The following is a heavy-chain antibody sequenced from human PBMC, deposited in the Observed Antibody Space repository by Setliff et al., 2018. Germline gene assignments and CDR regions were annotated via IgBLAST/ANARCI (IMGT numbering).Heavy chain of an antibody. CDR1: GYNFNNYW. V-gene: IGHV5-51*01. J-gene: IGHJ6*03. CDR3: ARLAVRNTVYYYFTDV. D-gene: IGHD2-2*02. Sequence: PGESLKISCKGSGYNFNNYWVGWVRQMPGKGPEWVGLIYPGDSDTRYSPSFQGQVTIAVDRSRVTAYLQWDSLKASDAATYYCARLAVRNTVYYYFTDVWGKGTSVTVSS. CDR2: IYPGDSDT.